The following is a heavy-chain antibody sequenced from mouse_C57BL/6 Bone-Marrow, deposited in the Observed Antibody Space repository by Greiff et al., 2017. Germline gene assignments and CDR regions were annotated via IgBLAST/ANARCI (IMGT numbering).Heavy chain of an antibody. CDR1: GYTFTSYW. J-gene: IGHJ2*01. CDR2: IHPNSGST. CDR3: ARGRDAYFDY. Sequence: QVQLKQPGAELVKPGASVKLSCKASGYTFTSYWMHWVKQRPGQGLEWIGMIHPNSGSTNNNEKFKSKATLTVDKSSSTAYMQLSSLTSEDSAVYYCARGRDAYFDYWGQGTTLTVSS. D-gene: IGHD3-3*01. V-gene: IGHV1-64*01.